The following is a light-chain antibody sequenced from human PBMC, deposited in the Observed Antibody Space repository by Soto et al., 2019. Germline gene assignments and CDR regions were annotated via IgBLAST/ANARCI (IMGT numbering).Light chain of an antibody. CDR3: QQYNNWPYT. CDR2: GAS. V-gene: IGKV3-15*01. CDR1: QSVSSN. J-gene: IGKJ2*01. Sequence: EIVMTQSPATLSVSPGERATLSCRASQSVSSNLAWYQQKPGQAPRLLIYGASTRATRIPARFSGSGSGTEFTLTISSLQSEDFALYYCQQYNNWPYTFGQGTKLEI.